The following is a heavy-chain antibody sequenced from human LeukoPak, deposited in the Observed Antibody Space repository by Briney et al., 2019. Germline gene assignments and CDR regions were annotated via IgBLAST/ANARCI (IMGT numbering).Heavy chain of an antibody. Sequence: GRSLRLSCTASGFTFGDYTMSWFRQAPGKGLEWVGFIRSKGYSETTEYAASVKGRFTISRDDSKSIAYLQMNSLKTEDTAVYYFSRELRYSYGQYYFDYWGQGTLVTVSS. CDR3: SRELRYSYGQYYFDY. CDR2: IRSKGYSETT. D-gene: IGHD5-18*01. V-gene: IGHV3-49*03. CDR1: GFTFGDYT. J-gene: IGHJ4*02.